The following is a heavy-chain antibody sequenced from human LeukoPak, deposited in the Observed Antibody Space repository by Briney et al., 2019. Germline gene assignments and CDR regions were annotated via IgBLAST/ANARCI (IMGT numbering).Heavy chain of an antibody. CDR3: ATTAPYYDSSGYYHY. CDR1: GGSISSSNW. V-gene: IGHV4-4*02. Sequence: PSGTLSLTCAVSGGSISSSNWWSWVRPPPGKGLEWIGEIYHSGSTNYNPSLKSRVTISVDKSKNQFSLKLSSVTAADTAVYYCATTAPYYDSSGYYHYWGQGTLVTVSS. CDR2: IYHSGST. J-gene: IGHJ4*02. D-gene: IGHD3-22*01.